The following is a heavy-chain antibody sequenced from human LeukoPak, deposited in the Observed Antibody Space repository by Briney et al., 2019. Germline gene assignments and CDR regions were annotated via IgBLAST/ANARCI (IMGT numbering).Heavy chain of an antibody. CDR1: GGSISSCY. V-gene: IGHV4-59*01. Sequence: PSETLSLTCTVSGGSISSCYWSWIRQPPGKGQEWIGYIYYSGSTNYNSSLKSRVTISVDTSKNQFSLKLSSVTAADTAVYYCARGNGWVCSSTSCYNWFDPWGQGTLVTVSS. D-gene: IGHD2-2*01. CDR3: ARGNGWVCSSTSCYNWFDP. J-gene: IGHJ5*02. CDR2: IYYSGST.